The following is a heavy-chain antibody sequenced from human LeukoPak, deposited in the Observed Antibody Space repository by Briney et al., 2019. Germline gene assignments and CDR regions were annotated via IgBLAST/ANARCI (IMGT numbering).Heavy chain of an antibody. CDR3: ARDGGATPFDY. D-gene: IGHD1-26*01. CDR1: GFTFSSYG. CDR2: IWYDGSNK. V-gene: IGHV3-33*01. Sequence: GGSLRLSCAASGFTFSSYGMHWVRQAPGKGLEWVAVIWYDGSNKYYADSVKGRFTISRDNSKNTLYLQMNSLRAEDTAVYYCARDGGATPFDYWGQGTLVTVSS. J-gene: IGHJ4*02.